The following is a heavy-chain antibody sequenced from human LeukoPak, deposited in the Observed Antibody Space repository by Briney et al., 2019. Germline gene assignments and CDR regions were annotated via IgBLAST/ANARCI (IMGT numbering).Heavy chain of an antibody. J-gene: IGHJ4*02. V-gene: IGHV3-30*02. CDR3: AKVRPTYRPAGYFDY. CDR1: GFTFSSYG. CDR2: IRYDGSNK. D-gene: IGHD2-2*01. Sequence: GGSLRLSCAASGFTFSSYGMHWVRQAPGKGLEWVAFIRYDGSNKYYADSVKGRFTISRDNSKNTLYLQMNSLRAEDTAVYYCAKVRPTYRPAGYFDYWGQGTLVTVSS.